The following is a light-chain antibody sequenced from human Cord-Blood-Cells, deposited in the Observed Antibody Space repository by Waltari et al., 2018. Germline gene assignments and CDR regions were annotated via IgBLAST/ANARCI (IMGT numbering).Light chain of an antibody. J-gene: IGKJ3*01. CDR2: GAS. Sequence: TQSPGTLSLSLGERATLSCRASQSVSSSYLAWYQQKPGQAPRLLIYGASSRATGIPDRFSGSGSGTDFTLTISRLEPEDFAVYYCQQYGSSLFTFGPGTKVDIK. CDR1: QSVSSSY. CDR3: QQYGSSLFT. V-gene: IGKV3-20*01.